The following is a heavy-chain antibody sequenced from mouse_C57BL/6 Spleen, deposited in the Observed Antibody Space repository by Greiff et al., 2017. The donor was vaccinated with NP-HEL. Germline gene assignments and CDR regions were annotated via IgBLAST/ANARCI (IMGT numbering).Heavy chain of an antibody. Sequence: VQLQQSGAELMKPGASVKLSCKATGYTFTGYWIEWVKQRPGHGLEWIGEILPGSGSTNYIEKFKGKATFTADTSSNTAYMQLSSLTTEDAAIYYCARYRGWYFDVWGTGTTVTVSS. J-gene: IGHJ1*03. CDR1: GYTFTGYW. CDR2: ILPGSGST. CDR3: ARYRGWYFDV. V-gene: IGHV1-9*01. D-gene: IGHD2-12*01.